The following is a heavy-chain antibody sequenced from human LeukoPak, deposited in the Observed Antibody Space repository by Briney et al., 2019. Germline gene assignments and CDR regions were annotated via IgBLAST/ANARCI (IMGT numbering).Heavy chain of an antibody. CDR2: ISTSSSTI. Sequence: GESLRLSCAASRLTFSSYSLNWVRQAPGKGLEWISYISTSSSTIYYADSVKGRFTISRDNAKNSLYLQMNSLRDEDTAVYYCARDGHGDYLFDYWGQGTLVTVSS. V-gene: IGHV3-48*02. J-gene: IGHJ4*02. CDR3: ARDGHGDYLFDY. CDR1: RLTFSSYS. D-gene: IGHD4-17*01.